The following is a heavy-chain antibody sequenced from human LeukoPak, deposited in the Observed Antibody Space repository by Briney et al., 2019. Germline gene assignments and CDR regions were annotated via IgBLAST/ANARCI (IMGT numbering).Heavy chain of an antibody. D-gene: IGHD3-22*01. CDR1: GFTFSSYS. Sequence: GGSLRLSCAASGFTFSSYSMNWVRQAPGKGLEGVSYISSSSSTIYYADSVKGRFTISRDNAKNSLYLQMNSLRAEDTAVYYCARGPYYYDSSGYYYLDYWGQGTLVTVSS. V-gene: IGHV3-48*04. CDR3: ARGPYYYDSSGYYYLDY. J-gene: IGHJ4*02. CDR2: ISSSSSTI.